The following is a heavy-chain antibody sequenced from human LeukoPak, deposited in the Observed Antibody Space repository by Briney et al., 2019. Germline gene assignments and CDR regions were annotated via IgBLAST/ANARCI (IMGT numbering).Heavy chain of an antibody. CDR2: ISGSGGST. V-gene: IGHV3-23*01. CDR3: AKVYPNYYDSSGYEDY. Sequence: GGSLRLSCAASGFTFSSYAMSWVRQAPGKGLEWVSAISGSGGSTYYADSVKGRFTISRDNSKNTLYLQMNGLRAEDTAVYYCAKVYPNYYDSSGYEDYWGQGTLVTVSS. CDR1: GFTFSSYA. J-gene: IGHJ4*02. D-gene: IGHD3-22*01.